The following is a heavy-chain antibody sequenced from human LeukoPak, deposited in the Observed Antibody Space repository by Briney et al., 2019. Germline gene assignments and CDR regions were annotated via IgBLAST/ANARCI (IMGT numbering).Heavy chain of an antibody. Sequence: ASMKVSCKTSGYTFTSYGISWVRQAPGQGLEWMGWISAYNGNTNYAQKLQGRVTMTTDTSTSTAYMELRSLRSDDTAVYYCARVPYYDILTGYFELDYWGQGTLVTVSS. J-gene: IGHJ4*02. D-gene: IGHD3-9*01. V-gene: IGHV1-18*01. CDR1: GYTFTSYG. CDR2: ISAYNGNT. CDR3: ARVPYYDILTGYFELDY.